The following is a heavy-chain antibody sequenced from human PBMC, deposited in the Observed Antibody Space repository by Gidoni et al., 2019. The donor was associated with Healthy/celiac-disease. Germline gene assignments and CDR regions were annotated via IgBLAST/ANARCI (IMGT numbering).Heavy chain of an antibody. D-gene: IGHD3-10*01. CDR2: ISGSGGST. CDR3: AKGVRGYYYYMDV. CDR1: GYTFSSYA. Sequence: VQLLESGGGLVQPGGYLRLSCEASGYTFSSYAMSWVRQAPGKGLEWVSAISGSGGSTYYADSVKGRFTISRDNSKNPLYLQMNSLRAEDTAVYYCAKGVRGYYYYMDVWGKGTTVTVSS. V-gene: IGHV3-23*01. J-gene: IGHJ6*03.